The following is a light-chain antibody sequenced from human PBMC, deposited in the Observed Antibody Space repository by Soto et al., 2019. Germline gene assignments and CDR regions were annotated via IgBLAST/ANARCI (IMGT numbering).Light chain of an antibody. V-gene: IGKV3-15*01. CDR3: QQYSNWPGT. J-gene: IGKJ1*01. Sequence: EIVMTQSPATLSVSPGESATLSCRASQSVSSNLAWYQQKPGQAPSLLIYGASTRGTGIPARFSGSGSGTEFTLTISSLQSEDFAVYYCQQYSNWPGTFGQGPKVEIK. CDR1: QSVSSN. CDR2: GAS.